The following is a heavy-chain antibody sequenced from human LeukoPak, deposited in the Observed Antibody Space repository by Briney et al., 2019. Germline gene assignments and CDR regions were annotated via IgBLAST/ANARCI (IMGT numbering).Heavy chain of an antibody. Sequence: PSETLSLTCTVSGGSISSSSFYWGWIRQPPGKGLEWIGNIYYSGSTYYNPSLKSRVTISVDTSKNQFSQKLSSVTAADTAVYYCARRDIVTTGTIDYWGQGTLVTVSS. CDR1: GGSISSSSFY. D-gene: IGHD5-12*01. J-gene: IGHJ4*02. CDR2: IYYSGST. CDR3: ARRDIVTTGTIDY. V-gene: IGHV4-39*01.